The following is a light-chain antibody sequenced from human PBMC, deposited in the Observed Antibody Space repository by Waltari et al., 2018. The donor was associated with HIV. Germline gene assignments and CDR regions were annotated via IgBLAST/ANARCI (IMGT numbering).Light chain of an antibody. J-gene: IGLJ3*02. V-gene: IGLV1-44*01. CDR1: RSNIGSNR. Sequence: QSVLTQPPSASGTPGQRFTISCSGSRSNIGSNRVNWYQQLPGTAPKLLIYTNDQRPSGVPDRFSGSKSGTSASLAISGLQSEDEAHYYCAAWDDSLNGPVFGGGTKLTVL. CDR3: AAWDDSLNGPV. CDR2: TND.